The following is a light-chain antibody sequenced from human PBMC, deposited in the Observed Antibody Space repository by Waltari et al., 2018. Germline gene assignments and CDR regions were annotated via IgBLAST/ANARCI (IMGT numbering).Light chain of an antibody. J-gene: IGKJ2*01. V-gene: IGKV3-15*01. CDR1: QGVRRN. CDR3: QQYDEWPPRYT. Sequence: DTVLTQSPATLSVSPGDGATLSCRASQGVRRNLAWYQQRPAQATRLLIFVASTRAPGVAARFIGSGSGTEFTLTITGLQSEDSAIYFCQQYDEWPPRYTFGQGTTLEIK. CDR2: VAS.